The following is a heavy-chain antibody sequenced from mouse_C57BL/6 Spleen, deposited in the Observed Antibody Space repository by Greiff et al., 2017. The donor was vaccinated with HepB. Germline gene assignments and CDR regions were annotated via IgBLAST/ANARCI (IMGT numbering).Heavy chain of an antibody. CDR3: ARKGSYYYGSSSFDY. V-gene: IGHV1-69*01. Sequence: QVQLQQPGAELVMPGASVKLSCKASGYTFTSYWMHWVKQRPGQGLEWIGEIDPSDSYTNYNQKFKGKSTLTVDKSSSTAYMQLSSLTSEDSAVYYCARKGSYYYGSSSFDYWGQGTTLTVSS. CDR2: IDPSDSYT. D-gene: IGHD1-1*01. J-gene: IGHJ2*01. CDR1: GYTFTSYW.